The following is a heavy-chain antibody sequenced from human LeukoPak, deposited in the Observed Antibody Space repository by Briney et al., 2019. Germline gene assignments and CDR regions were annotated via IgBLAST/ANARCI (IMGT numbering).Heavy chain of an antibody. J-gene: IGHJ4*02. D-gene: IGHD3-10*01. CDR3: ARAGSHWHYVY. Sequence: PGGSLRLSCAASGFTFSGFSMSWVRQSTTKGLEWVANIKQDGSERYYVDSVKGRFTISRDNAKNSLSLRMNSLRVEDTAVYYCARAGSHWHYVYWGQGTVVTVSS. CDR2: IKQDGSER. CDR1: GFTFSGFS. V-gene: IGHV3-7*01.